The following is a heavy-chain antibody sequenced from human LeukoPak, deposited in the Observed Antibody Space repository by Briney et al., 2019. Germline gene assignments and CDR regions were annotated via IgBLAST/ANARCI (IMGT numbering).Heavy chain of an antibody. CDR1: GFTFSSYA. CDR3: ASIITHYYDSSGCFDY. J-gene: IGHJ4*02. D-gene: IGHD3-22*01. V-gene: IGHV3-23*01. CDR2: ISGSGGST. Sequence: GGSLRLSCAASGFTFSSYAMSWVRQAPGKGLEWVSAISGSGGSTYYADSVKGRFTISRDNSKNTLYLQMNSLRAEDTAVYYCASIITHYYDSSGCFDYWGQGTLVTVSS.